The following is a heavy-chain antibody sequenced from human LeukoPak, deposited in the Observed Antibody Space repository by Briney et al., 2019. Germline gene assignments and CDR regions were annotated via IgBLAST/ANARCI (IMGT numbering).Heavy chain of an antibody. Sequence: GGSLRLSCAASGFTLSSYDFFWVRQAPGKGLEWVSNFISSTRASYYADSVKGRFTISRDNAKNTLYLQMNSLRAEDAAVYYCARPFDHNSIDIWGQGTLVTVSS. CDR1: GFTLSSYD. D-gene: IGHD2/OR15-2a*01. V-gene: IGHV3-48*03. CDR2: FISSTRAS. CDR3: ARPFDHNSIDI. J-gene: IGHJ4*02.